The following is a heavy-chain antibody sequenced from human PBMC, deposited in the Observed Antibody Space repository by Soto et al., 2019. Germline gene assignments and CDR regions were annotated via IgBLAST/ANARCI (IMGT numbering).Heavy chain of an antibody. CDR3: ARDGRAFSTFGETMDV. V-gene: IGHV1-18*01. J-gene: IGHJ6*02. Sequence: VHLLQSGGEVKKPGASVKVSCKTSGYIFTNYAINWVRQAPGQGLEWMGWISAYNGDTKYAQRLQGRLTVTTDPSTTTAYLELGRLRSDDTAVYYCARDGRAFSTFGETMDVWGQGTTVTVSS. CDR1: GYIFTNYA. D-gene: IGHD3-3*01. CDR2: ISAYNGDT.